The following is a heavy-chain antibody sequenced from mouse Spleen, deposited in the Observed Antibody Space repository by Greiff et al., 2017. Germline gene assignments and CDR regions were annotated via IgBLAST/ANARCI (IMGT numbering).Heavy chain of an antibody. CDR3: TYKEYYFDY. Sequence: QVHVKQSGAELVRPGASVTLSCKASGYTFTDYEMHWVKQTPVHGLEWIGAIDPETGGTAYNQKFKGKAILTADKSSSTAYMELRSLTSEDSAVYYCTYKEYYFDYWGQGTTLTVSS. CDR2: IDPETGGT. J-gene: IGHJ2*01. V-gene: IGHV1-15*01. D-gene: IGHD1-3*01. CDR1: GYTFTDYE.